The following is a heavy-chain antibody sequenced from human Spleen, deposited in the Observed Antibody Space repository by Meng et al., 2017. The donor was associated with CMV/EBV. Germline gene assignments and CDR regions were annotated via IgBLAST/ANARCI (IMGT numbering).Heavy chain of an antibody. CDR3: AKFRLTGTSRIAVAGMIDY. Sequence: GESLKISCAASGFTFSNYGMHWVRQAPGKGLEWVAFIQYDGSDKYYADSVRGRFSISRDNSKNTLYLQLNSLRAEDTAVYYCAKFRLTGTSRIAVAGMIDYWGQGTLVTVSS. CDR2: IQYDGSDK. J-gene: IGHJ4*02. CDR1: GFTFSNYG. D-gene: IGHD6-19*01. V-gene: IGHV3-30*02.